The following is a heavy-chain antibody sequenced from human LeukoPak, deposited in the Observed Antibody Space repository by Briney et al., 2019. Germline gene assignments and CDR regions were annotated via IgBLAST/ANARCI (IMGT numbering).Heavy chain of an antibody. V-gene: IGHV3-15*01. D-gene: IGHD3-3*01. CDR3: ATTPRVVST. CDR2: ISRRVDGGAT. CDR1: GFIFSDAW. J-gene: IGHJ5*02. Sequence: KSGGSLRLSCAVSGFIFSDAWMNWVRQAPGKGLEWVGRISRRVDGGATDYAAPVKGRFTISRDDSKNTLYLEMNSLKIEDTAVYYCATTPRVVSTWGQGTLVTVSS.